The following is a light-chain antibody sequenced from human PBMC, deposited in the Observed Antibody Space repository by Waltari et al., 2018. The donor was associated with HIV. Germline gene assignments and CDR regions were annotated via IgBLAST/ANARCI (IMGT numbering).Light chain of an antibody. Sequence: DIQMTQSPSSLSASVGDRVTIYCRASQNIRNYVNWFQQRPGKAPTLLIHGASSLQSGVPSRFSGSGSGTDFTLIISGLQPEDIATYYGQQSLSVPYVSFGGGTKVEIK. V-gene: IGKV1-39*01. J-gene: IGKJ4*01. CDR1: QNIRNY. CDR3: QQSLSVPYVS. CDR2: GAS.